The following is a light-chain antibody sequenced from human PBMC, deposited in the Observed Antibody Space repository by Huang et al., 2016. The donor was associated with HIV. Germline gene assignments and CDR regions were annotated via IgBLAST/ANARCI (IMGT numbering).Light chain of an antibody. CDR3: QQYNARPPFT. CDR2: GMS. J-gene: IGKJ2*01. V-gene: IGKV3-15*01. CDR1: QSVSSN. Sequence: EVVLTQSPATLSVSPGERATLSCRASQSVSSNLAWYQQRPGQAPRLLIYGMSQRASGIPARFSGRGSGTDFTLTISSLQSEDFAVYYCQQYNARPPFTFGQGTKVEIQ.